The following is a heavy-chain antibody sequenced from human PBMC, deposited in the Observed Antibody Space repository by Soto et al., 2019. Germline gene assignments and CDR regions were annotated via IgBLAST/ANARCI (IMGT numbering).Heavy chain of an antibody. J-gene: IGHJ6*02. CDR3: ARDDTYYDFWSGYHMDV. D-gene: IGHD3-3*01. CDR2: IYYSGST. V-gene: IGHV4-39*02. Sequence: SETLSLTCTVSGGSISSSSYYWGWIRQPPGKGLEWIGSIYYSGSTYYNPSLKSRVTISVDTSKNQFSLKLSSVTAADTAVYYCARDDTYYDFWSGYHMDVWGQGTTVTVSS. CDR1: GGSISSSSYY.